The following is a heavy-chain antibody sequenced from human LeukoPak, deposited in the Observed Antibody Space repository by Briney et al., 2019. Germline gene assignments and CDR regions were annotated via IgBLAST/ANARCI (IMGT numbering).Heavy chain of an antibody. V-gene: IGHV3-23*01. CDR2: ISGSGGST. D-gene: IGHD6-13*01. Sequence: PGGSLRLSCAASGFTFSSYAMSWVRQAPGKGLEWVSAISGSGGSTYYADSVKGRFTISRDNSKNTLYLQMNSLRAEDTAVYYCAKKGSSSWYEGGFDYWGQGTLVTVSS. CDR3: AKKGSSSWYEGGFDY. CDR1: GFTFSSYA. J-gene: IGHJ4*02.